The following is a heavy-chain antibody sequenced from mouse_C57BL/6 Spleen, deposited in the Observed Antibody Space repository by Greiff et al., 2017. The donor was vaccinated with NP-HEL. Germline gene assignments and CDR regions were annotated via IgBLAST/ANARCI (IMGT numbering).Heavy chain of an antibody. CDR3: ARPHYGSRTYYFDY. V-gene: IGHV5-17*01. D-gene: IGHD1-1*01. Sequence: EVKLVESGGGLVKPGGSLKLSCAASGFTFSDYGMHWVRQAPEKGLEWVAYISSGSSTIYYADTVKGRFTISRDNAKNTLFLQMTSLRSEDTAMYYCARPHYGSRTYYFDYWGQGTTLTVSS. J-gene: IGHJ2*01. CDR2: ISSGSSTI. CDR1: GFTFSDYG.